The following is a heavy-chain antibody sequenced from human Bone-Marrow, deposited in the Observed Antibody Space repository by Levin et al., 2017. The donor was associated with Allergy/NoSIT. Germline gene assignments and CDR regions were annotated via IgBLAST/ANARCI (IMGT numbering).Heavy chain of an antibody. D-gene: IGHD4-17*01. V-gene: IGHV4-39*01. Sequence: SETLSLTCNVSGGSISISYYYWGWIRQPPGKGLEWIGNIYHSGSTNYNPSLKSRVTISVDTSKSQFSLKLTSVTAADTAVYYCARRHDDYGYNWFDSWGQETLVTVSS. CDR1: GGSISISYYY. CDR2: IYHSGST. CDR3: ARRHDDYGYNWFDS. J-gene: IGHJ5*01.